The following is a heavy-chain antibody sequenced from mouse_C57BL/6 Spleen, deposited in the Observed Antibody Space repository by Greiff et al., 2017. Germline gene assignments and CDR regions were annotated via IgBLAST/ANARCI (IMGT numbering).Heavy chain of an antibody. D-gene: IGHD1-1*01. Sequence: VQLQQPGAELVKPGASVKMSCKASGYTFTSYWITWVKQRPGQGLEWIGDIYPGSGSTNYNEKFKSKATLTVDTSSSTAYMQLSSLTSEDSAVYYGARGFYGSSEGAMDYWGQGTSVTVSS. CDR2: IYPGSGST. J-gene: IGHJ4*01. CDR3: ARGFYGSSEGAMDY. CDR1: GYTFTSYW. V-gene: IGHV1-55*01.